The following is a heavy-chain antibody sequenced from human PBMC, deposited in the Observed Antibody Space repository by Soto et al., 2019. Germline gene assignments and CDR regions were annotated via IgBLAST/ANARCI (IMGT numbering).Heavy chain of an antibody. D-gene: IGHD2-15*01. CDR1: GGSFSGYY. CDR3: ASDRYCSGGSFRDF. V-gene: IGHV4-34*01. CDR2: INHSGST. Sequence: SETLSLTCAVYGGSFSGYYWGWIRQPPGKGLEWIGEINHSGSTNYNPSLKSRVTISVDTSKNQFSLKLSSVTAADTAVYYCASDRYCSGGSFRDFWGQGTLVTVSS. J-gene: IGHJ4*02.